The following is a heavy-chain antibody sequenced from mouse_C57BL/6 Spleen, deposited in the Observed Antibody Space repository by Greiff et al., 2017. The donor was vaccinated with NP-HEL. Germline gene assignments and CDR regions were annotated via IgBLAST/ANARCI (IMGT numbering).Heavy chain of an antibody. CDR1: GYTFTDYY. J-gene: IGHJ2*01. CDR3: AREGVTNDY. CDR2: INPNNGGT. Sequence: VQLQQSGPELVKPGASVKISCKASGYTFTDYYMNWVKQSHGKSLEWIGDINPNNGGTSYNQKFKGKATLTVDKSSSTAYMELRSLTSEDSAVYYCAREGVTNDYWGQGTTLTVSS. D-gene: IGHD2-3*01. V-gene: IGHV1-26*01.